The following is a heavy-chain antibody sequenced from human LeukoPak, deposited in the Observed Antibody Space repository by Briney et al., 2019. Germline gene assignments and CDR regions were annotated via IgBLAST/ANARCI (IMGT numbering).Heavy chain of an antibody. D-gene: IGHD5-18*01. CDR2: ISDSGENT. J-gene: IGHJ4*02. V-gene: IGHV3-23*01. CDR1: GLTFSSHA. CDR3: AKDRAHGYSCFGY. Sequence: PGGSLRLSCAASGLTFSSHAMSWVRQAPGKGLEWVSVISDSGENTYYADSVKGRFTISRDNSKSTLYLQMNSLRAEDTAVYYCAKDRAHGYSCFGYWGQGTLVTVSS.